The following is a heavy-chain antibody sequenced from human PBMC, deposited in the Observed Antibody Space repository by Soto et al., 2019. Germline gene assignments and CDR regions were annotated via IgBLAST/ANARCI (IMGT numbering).Heavy chain of an antibody. Sequence: ASVKVSCKASGYTFTSYDTNWVRQATGQGLEWMGWMNPNSANTGYAQKFQGRVTMTRNTSISTAYMELSSLRSEDTAVYYCASYYGSGSHFDYWGQGTLVTVSS. CDR3: ASYYGSGSHFDY. D-gene: IGHD3-10*01. CDR1: GYTFTSYD. CDR2: MNPNSANT. J-gene: IGHJ4*02. V-gene: IGHV1-8*01.